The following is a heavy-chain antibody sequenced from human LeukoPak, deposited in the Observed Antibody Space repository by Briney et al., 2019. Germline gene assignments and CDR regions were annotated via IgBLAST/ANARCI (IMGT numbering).Heavy chain of an antibody. CDR2: INAGNGNT. Sequence: ASVKVSCKASGGTFSSYAISWVRQAPGQGLEWMGWINAGNGNTKYSQKFQGRVTITRDTSASTAYMELSSLRSEDTAVYYCARGLKTDYYYFDYWGQGTLVTVSS. D-gene: IGHD3-10*01. V-gene: IGHV1-3*01. J-gene: IGHJ4*02. CDR3: ARGLKTDYYYFDY. CDR1: GGTFSSYA.